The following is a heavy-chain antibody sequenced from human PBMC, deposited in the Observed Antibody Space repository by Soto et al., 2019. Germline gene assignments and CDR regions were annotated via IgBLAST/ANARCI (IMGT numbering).Heavy chain of an antibody. CDR2: IYHSGST. Sequence: PSETLSLTCAVSGGSISSGGYAWSWIRQPPGKDLEWIGYIYHSGSTYYNPSLKSRVTISVDTSKNQFSLKLSSVTAADTAVYYCASLRYSSSRGNYYYYMDVWGKGTTVTVPS. V-gene: IGHV4-30-2*01. CDR1: GGSISSGGYA. CDR3: ASLRYSSSRGNYYYYMDV. J-gene: IGHJ6*03. D-gene: IGHD6-13*01.